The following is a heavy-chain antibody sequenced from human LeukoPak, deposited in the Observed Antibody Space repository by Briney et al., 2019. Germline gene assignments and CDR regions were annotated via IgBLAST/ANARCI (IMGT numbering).Heavy chain of an antibody. J-gene: IGHJ6*02. CDR1: GFTFSSYA. V-gene: IGHV3-30*01. CDR3: AKATKYYYDSSGYWVSYYYGMDV. CDR2: ISYDGSNK. D-gene: IGHD3-22*01. Sequence: GRSLRLSCAASGFTFSSYAMHWVRQAPGKGLEWVAVISYDGSNKYYADSVKGRFTISRDNSKNTLYLQMNSLRAEDTAVYYCAKATKYYYDSSGYWVSYYYGMDVWGQGTTVTVSS.